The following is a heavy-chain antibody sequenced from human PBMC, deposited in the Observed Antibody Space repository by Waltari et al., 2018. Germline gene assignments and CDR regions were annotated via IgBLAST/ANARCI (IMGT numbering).Heavy chain of an antibody. CDR1: GGTFSSYA. J-gene: IGHJ4*02. V-gene: IGHV1-69*04. D-gene: IGHD3-22*01. CDR3: ARQSRDYYDSSGYFDY. Sequence: QVQLVQSGAEVKKPGSSVKVSCKASGGTFSSYAISWVRQAPGQGLVWMGRISHMIGIVNYAQKVQGRVTITADKSTSTAYMELSSLRSEDTAVYYCARQSRDYYDSSGYFDYWGQGTLVTVSS. CDR2: ISHMIGIV.